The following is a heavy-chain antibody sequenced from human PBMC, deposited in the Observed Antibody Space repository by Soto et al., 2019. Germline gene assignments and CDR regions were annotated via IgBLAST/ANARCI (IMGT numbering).Heavy chain of an antibody. CDR1: GFTFSSYA. J-gene: IGHJ4*02. CDR2: IWNDGGNK. V-gene: IGHV3-33*01. D-gene: IGHD3-3*01. Sequence: QVQLVASGGGVVQPGRSLRLSCAASGFTFSSYAMHWVRQAPGKGLDWVAVIWNDGGNKYYADSVQGRFTISRDNSKNTLYLQMNSLRAEDTALYYCARAYDFWSGIDYWGQGILVNVSS. CDR3: ARAYDFWSGIDY.